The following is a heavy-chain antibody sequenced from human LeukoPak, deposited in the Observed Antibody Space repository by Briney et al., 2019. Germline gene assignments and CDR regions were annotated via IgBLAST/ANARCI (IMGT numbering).Heavy chain of an antibody. CDR1: GGSISSRSYY. V-gene: IGHV4-39*01. CDR2: VYYSGTT. J-gene: IGHJ4*02. CDR3: VRRRDQEDYFDY. Sequence: SETLSLTCTVSGGSISSRSYYWDWIRQPPGKGLEWIGTVYYSGTTYYNPSLKSRVTISIDSSKNQFSLKVRSVTAADTAVYSCVRRRDQEDYFDYWGQGTLVTVSS.